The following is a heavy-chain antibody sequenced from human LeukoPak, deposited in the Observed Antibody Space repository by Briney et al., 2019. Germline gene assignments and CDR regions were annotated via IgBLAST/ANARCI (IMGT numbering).Heavy chain of an antibody. V-gene: IGHV3-23*01. CDR1: GFTFRTYA. D-gene: IGHD2-21*01. J-gene: IGHJ4*02. Sequence: GGSLRLSCVASGFTFRTYAMSWVRQAPGKGLEWVSAISVSGNTYHADSVKGRFTISRDSSKNTLYLQMNRLRAEDAAVYYCAKAPVTTCRGAYCYPFDYWGQGTLVTVSS. CDR3: AKAPVTTCRGAYCYPFDY. CDR2: ISVSGNT.